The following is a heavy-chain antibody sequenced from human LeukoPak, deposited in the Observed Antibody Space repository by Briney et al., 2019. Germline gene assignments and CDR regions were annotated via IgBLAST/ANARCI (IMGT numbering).Heavy chain of an antibody. CDR2: IYTRGST. CDR1: GDSISRYY. D-gene: IGHD2-2*01. Sequence: SETLSLICTVSGDSISRYYWSWIPEPAGKGRECIGRIYTRGSTNYNPSLKSRVTMSVDTSKNQSSLKLSSVTAADTAVYYCARALWSEVPAARARARAMDVSGQGTTVTVSS. V-gene: IGHV4-4*07. J-gene: IGHJ6*02. CDR3: ARALWSEVPAARARARAMDV.